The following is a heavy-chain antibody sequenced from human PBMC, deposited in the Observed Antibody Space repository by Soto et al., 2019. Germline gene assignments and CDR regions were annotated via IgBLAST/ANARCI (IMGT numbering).Heavy chain of an antibody. J-gene: IGHJ6*02. V-gene: IGHV3-9*01. CDR1: GFTFDDYA. D-gene: IGHD3-9*01. Sequence: EVQLVESGGGLVQPGRSLRLSCAASGFTFDDYAMHWVRQAPGKGLEWVSGISWNSGSIGYADSVRGRFTISRDNAKNSLYLQMNSLRAEDTALYYCAKDRGYDILTGDSMDGWGQGTTVTVAS. CDR2: ISWNSGSI. CDR3: AKDRGYDILTGDSMDG.